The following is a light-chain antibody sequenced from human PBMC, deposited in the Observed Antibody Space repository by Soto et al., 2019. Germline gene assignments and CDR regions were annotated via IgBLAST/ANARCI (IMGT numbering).Light chain of an antibody. CDR2: DAS. CDR3: QQRSNWHLP. Sequence: ELVLTPSPATLSLSPGERATLSCRAIQSVSSYLAWYQQKPGQAPRLLIYDASNSAPGIPARFSGSGSGTYLTLTISSLSPEDFAVAYGQQRSNWHLPSGGGIKVASK. J-gene: IGKJ4*01. CDR1: QSVSSY. V-gene: IGKV3-11*01.